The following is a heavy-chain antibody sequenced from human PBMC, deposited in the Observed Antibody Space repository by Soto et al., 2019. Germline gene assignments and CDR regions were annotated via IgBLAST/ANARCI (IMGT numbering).Heavy chain of an antibody. D-gene: IGHD5-12*01. J-gene: IGHJ4*02. V-gene: IGHV4-39*01. CDR2: IYYSGST. Sequence: QLQLQESGPGLVKPSETLSLTCTVSGGSISTSNYYWGWIRQPPGKGLEWIGNIYYSGSTYYNPSLKSRVTISVDTSKNQFSLKVSSVTAADTAVYYCATQRTSGYDPYYFDYWGQGTLVTVSS. CDR1: GGSISTSNYY. CDR3: ATQRTSGYDPYYFDY.